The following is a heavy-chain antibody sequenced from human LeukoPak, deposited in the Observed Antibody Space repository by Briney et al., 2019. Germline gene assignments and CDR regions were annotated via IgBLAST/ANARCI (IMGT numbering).Heavy chain of an antibody. Sequence: PSETLSLTCTVSGGSISSYYWSWIRQPPGKGLEWIGYIYYSGSTNYNPSLKSRVTISVDTSKSQFSLKLSSVTAADTAVYYCAGEDTAMVSGSFDYWGRGTLVTVSS. D-gene: IGHD5-18*01. CDR3: AGEDTAMVSGSFDY. J-gene: IGHJ4*02. CDR2: IYYSGST. CDR1: GGSISSYY. V-gene: IGHV4-59*08.